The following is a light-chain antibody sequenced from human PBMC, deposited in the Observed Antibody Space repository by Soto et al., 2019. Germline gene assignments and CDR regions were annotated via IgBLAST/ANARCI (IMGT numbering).Light chain of an antibody. Sequence: EIVMTQSPATLSVSPGEGATLSCKASQSVSSKLAWYQQKPGQAPRVLIYGASTRATGIPARFSGSGSGTEFTLSISGLQSEDFAVYYCLQYNNWPFSFGQGTKLEIK. CDR2: GAS. CDR1: QSVSSK. J-gene: IGKJ2*01. V-gene: IGKV3-15*01. CDR3: LQYNNWPFS.